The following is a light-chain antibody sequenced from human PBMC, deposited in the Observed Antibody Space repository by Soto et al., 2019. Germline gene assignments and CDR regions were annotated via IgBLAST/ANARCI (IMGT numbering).Light chain of an antibody. Sequence: QSALTQTASVSGSPGQSITISCTGTSSDVGAYNYVSWYQHYPGRAPKLMIYDVSNRPSGVSDRFSGSKSGSTASLTISGLQAEDESDYYCSSYTSSNTVLFGGGTKLTVL. CDR1: SSDVGAYNY. V-gene: IGLV2-14*03. CDR2: DVS. J-gene: IGLJ2*01. CDR3: SSYTSSNTVL.